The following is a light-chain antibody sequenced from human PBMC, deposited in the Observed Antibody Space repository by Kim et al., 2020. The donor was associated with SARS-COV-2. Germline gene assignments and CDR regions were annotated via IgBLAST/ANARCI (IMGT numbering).Light chain of an antibody. Sequence: SSGERATLPCRASQSVSINLAWYQQKPGQAPRLLIYGASTRATGIPARFSGSGSGTEFTLTISSLQSEDFAVYYCQQYNNLPPITFGQGTRLEIK. CDR3: QQYNNLPPIT. CDR2: GAS. J-gene: IGKJ5*01. V-gene: IGKV3-15*01. CDR1: QSVSIN.